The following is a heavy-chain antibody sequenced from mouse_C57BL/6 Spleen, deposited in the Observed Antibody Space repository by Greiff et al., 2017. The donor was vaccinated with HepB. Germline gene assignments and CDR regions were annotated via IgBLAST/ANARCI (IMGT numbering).Heavy chain of an antibody. Sequence: PLQQPGAELVKPGASVKLSCKASGYTFTSYWMHWVKQRPGQGLEWIGMIHPNSGSTNYNEKFKSKATLTVDKSSSTAYMQLSSLTSEDSAVYYCARPLRPYAMDYWGQGTSVTVSS. CDR2: IHPNSGST. J-gene: IGHJ4*01. CDR1: GYTFTSYW. V-gene: IGHV1-64*01. CDR3: ARPLRPYAMDY.